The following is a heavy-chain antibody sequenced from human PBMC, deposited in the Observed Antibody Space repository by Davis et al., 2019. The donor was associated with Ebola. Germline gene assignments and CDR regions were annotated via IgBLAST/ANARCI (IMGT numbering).Heavy chain of an antibody. J-gene: IGHJ4*02. CDR3: AREDIAAAGLGYYFDY. CDR2: ISYDGSNK. Sequence: GESLKISCAASGFTFSSYGMHWVRQAPGKGLEWVAVISYDGSNKYYADSVKGRFTISRDNSKNTLYLQMNSLRAEDTAVYYCAREDIAAAGLGYYFDYWGQGTLVTVSS. D-gene: IGHD6-13*01. CDR1: GFTFSSYG. V-gene: IGHV3-30*03.